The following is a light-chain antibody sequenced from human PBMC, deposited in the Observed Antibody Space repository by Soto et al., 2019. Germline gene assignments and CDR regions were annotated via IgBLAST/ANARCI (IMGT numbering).Light chain of an antibody. CDR1: NSDVGSYNY. V-gene: IGLV2-14*01. CDR2: EVS. J-gene: IGLJ1*01. Sequence: QSVLTQPASVSGSPGQSITISCTGTNSDVGSYNYVSWYQLHPGKAPKVIIFEVSNRPSGVSNRFSGSKSGNTASLTISGLLAEDEADYYCNSYTRSRSYVFGTGTKVTVL. CDR3: NSYTRSRSYV.